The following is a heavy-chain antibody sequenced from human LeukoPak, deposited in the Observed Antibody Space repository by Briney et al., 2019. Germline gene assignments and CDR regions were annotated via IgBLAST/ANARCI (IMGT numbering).Heavy chain of an antibody. CDR3: AREDCSGGSCDPAFDY. D-gene: IGHD2-15*01. Sequence: GGSLRLSCAASGFIFSSYAMHWVRQAPGKGLEWVAVISYDGSNKYYADSVKGRFTISRDNAKNSLYPQMNSLRAEDTAVYYCAREDCSGGSCDPAFDYWGQGTLVTASS. CDR2: ISYDGSNK. V-gene: IGHV3-30-3*01. CDR1: GFIFSSYA. J-gene: IGHJ4*02.